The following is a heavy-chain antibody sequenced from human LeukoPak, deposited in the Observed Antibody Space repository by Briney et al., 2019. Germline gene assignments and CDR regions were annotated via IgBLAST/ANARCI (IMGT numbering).Heavy chain of an antibody. CDR1: GFTFDDYG. Sequence: GGSLRLSCAASGFTFDDYGMSWVRQAPGKGLEWVSGINWNGGSTGYADSVKGRFTISRYNAKNSLYLQMNSLRAEDTALYYCARDRGYGDTDYFDYWGQGTLVTVSS. CDR2: INWNGGST. J-gene: IGHJ4*02. D-gene: IGHD4-17*01. CDR3: ARDRGYGDTDYFDY. V-gene: IGHV3-20*04.